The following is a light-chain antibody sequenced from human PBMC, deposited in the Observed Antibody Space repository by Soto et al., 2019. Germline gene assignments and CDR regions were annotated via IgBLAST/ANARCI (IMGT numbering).Light chain of an antibody. CDR2: AAF. V-gene: IGKV1-39*01. Sequence: DIQITQSPSSLSASVGDRFTITCRASQSIRSFLNWYQQKPGKAPKLLIYAAFSLQSGVRSRFSGSGAGTDFTRTISSLQPEDFASYYCQQSYSHPWTFGQGTKVDIK. J-gene: IGKJ1*01. CDR1: QSIRSF. CDR3: QQSYSHPWT.